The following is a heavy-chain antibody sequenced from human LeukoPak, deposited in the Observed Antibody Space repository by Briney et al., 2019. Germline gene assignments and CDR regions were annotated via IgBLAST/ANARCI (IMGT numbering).Heavy chain of an antibody. CDR3: ARGAGYSSSWYGY. V-gene: IGHV1-2*02. CDR2: INPNSGGT. Sequence: GASVKVSCKASGYTFTGHYMHWARQAPGQGLEWMGWINPNSGGTNYAQKFQGRVTMTRDTSISTAYMELSRLRSEDTAVYYCARGAGYSSSWYGYWGQGTLVTVSS. D-gene: IGHD6-13*01. J-gene: IGHJ4*02. CDR1: GYTFTGHY.